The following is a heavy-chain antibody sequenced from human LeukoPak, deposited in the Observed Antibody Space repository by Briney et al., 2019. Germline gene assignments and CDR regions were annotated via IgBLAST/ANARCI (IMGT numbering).Heavy chain of an antibody. CDR3: ARADLIAAAGLDY. D-gene: IGHD6-13*01. Sequence: GGSLRLSCAASGFTFSSYAMHWVRQAPGKGLEWVAVISYDGSNKYYADSVKGRFTISRDNSKNTLYLQMNSLRAKDTAVYYCARADLIAAAGLDYWGQGTLVTVSS. CDR2: ISYDGSNK. J-gene: IGHJ4*02. CDR1: GFTFSSYA. V-gene: IGHV3-30*04.